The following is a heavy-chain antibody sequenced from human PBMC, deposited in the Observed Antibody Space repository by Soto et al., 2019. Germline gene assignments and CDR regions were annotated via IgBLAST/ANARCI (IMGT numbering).Heavy chain of an antibody. Sequence: GESLKISCKGSGYSFTIYWIGWVRQMPGKGLEWMGIIYPGDSDTRYSPSFQGQVTISADKSISTAYLQWSSLKASDTAMYYCARRGDSSGYYSSYYYGMDVWGQGTTVTVSS. V-gene: IGHV5-51*01. CDR1: GYSFTIYW. J-gene: IGHJ6*02. CDR3: ARRGDSSGYYSSYYYGMDV. CDR2: IYPGDSDT. D-gene: IGHD3-22*01.